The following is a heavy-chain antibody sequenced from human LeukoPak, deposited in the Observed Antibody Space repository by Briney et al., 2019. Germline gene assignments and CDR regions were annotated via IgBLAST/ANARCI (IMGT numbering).Heavy chain of an antibody. D-gene: IGHD3-10*01. Sequence: PSETLSLTCTVSSVSITETNHFWGWIRQTPGKGPEWIGNVYYDGTTYYNPSLKSRVSISVDTSRKQFALNSYSMTAADTAVYYCVRQRLWSDLWGQGALVTVSS. CDR2: VYYDGTT. CDR1: SVSITETNHF. J-gene: IGHJ5*02. V-gene: IGHV4-39*01. CDR3: VRQRLWSDL.